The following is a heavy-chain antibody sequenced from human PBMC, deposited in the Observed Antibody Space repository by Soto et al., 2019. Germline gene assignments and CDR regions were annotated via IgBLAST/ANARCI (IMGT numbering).Heavy chain of an antibody. CDR1: GFTFSSYW. Sequence: EVQLVESGGGLVQPGGSLRLSCAASGFTFSSYWMSWVRQAPGKGLEWVANIKQDGSEKYYVDSVKGRFTISRDNAKNSLYLQMNSLRAEDTAVYYCARVVGATPYYYYYYGMDVWGQGTTVTVSS. D-gene: IGHD1-26*01. J-gene: IGHJ6*02. CDR2: IKQDGSEK. V-gene: IGHV3-7*01. CDR3: ARVVGATPYYYYYYGMDV.